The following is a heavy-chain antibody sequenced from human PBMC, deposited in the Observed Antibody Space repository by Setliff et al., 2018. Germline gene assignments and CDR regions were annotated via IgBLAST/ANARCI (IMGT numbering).Heavy chain of an antibody. CDR3: ARGSGRGYSYGLFDY. J-gene: IGHJ4*02. D-gene: IGHD5-18*01. CDR1: GGSDSTYY. CDR2: IFYSGYT. Sequence: SETLSLTCTVSGGSDSTYYWSWIRQPPGKGLEWIGFIFYSGYTHYNPSLKSRVTMSVDVSRDQFSLELSSVTAADTAVYFCARGSGRGYSYGLFDYWARGPWSPSP. V-gene: IGHV4-59*02.